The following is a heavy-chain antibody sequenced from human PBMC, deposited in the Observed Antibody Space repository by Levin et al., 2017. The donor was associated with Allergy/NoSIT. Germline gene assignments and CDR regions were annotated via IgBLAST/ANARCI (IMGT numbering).Heavy chain of an antibody. V-gene: IGHV4-61*02. Sequence: SETLSLTCTVSGGSISSGSYYWSWIRQPAGKGLEWIGRIYTSGSTNYNPSLKSRVTISVDTSKNQFSLKLSSVTAADTAVYYCARDLYAGYSYGLDAFDIWGQGTMVTVSS. D-gene: IGHD5-18*01. CDR1: GGSISSGSYY. CDR3: ARDLYAGYSYGLDAFDI. J-gene: IGHJ3*02. CDR2: IYTSGST.